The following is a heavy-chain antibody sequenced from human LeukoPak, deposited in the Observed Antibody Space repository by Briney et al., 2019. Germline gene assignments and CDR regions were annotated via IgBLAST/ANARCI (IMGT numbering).Heavy chain of an antibody. V-gene: IGHV1-8*01. D-gene: IGHD2-21*02. Sequence: ASVKVSRKASGYTFTSYDINWVRQATGQGLEWMGWMNPNSGNTGYAQKFQGRVTMTRNTSISTAYMELSSLRSEDTAVYYCTGRQQIVAVTATRGSFDMWGQGTMVTVSA. J-gene: IGHJ3*02. CDR3: TGRQQIVAVTATRGSFDM. CDR2: MNPNSGNT. CDR1: GYTFTSYD.